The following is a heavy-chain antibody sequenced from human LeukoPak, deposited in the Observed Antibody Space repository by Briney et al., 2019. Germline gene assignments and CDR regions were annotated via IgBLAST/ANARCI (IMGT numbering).Heavy chain of an antibody. CDR1: GFVFSSYE. CDR2: ISSSGTTI. D-gene: IGHD2-21*02. CDR3: VSAVGYCGGDCYSDY. Sequence: GGSLRLSCAASGFVFSSYEMNWVRQAPGKGLEWISYISSSGTTIHYADSVKGRFTISRDNAKNALYLQMNSLRGDDTAIYYCVSAVGYCGGDCYSDYWGQGTLVTVSS. V-gene: IGHV3-48*03. J-gene: IGHJ4*02.